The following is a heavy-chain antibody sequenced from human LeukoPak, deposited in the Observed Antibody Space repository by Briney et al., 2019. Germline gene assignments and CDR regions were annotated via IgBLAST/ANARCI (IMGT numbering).Heavy chain of an antibody. J-gene: IGHJ5*02. Sequence: SETLSLTCTVSGGSISSYYWSWNRQPPGKGLEWIGYIYTSGSTNYNPSLKSRVTISVDTSKNQFSLKLSSVTAADTAVYYCARREYYYDSSGYVNWFDPWGQGTLVTVSS. D-gene: IGHD3-22*01. CDR1: GGSISSYY. V-gene: IGHV4-4*09. CDR2: IYTSGST. CDR3: ARREYYYDSSGYVNWFDP.